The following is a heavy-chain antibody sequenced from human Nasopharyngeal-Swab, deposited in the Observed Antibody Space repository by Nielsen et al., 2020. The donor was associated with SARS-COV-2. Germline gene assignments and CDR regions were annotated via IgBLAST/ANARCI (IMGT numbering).Heavy chain of an antibody. Sequence: ASVTVSCKASGYTFTRYYMHWVRQAPGQGLEWMGIINPIGGSTSYAQKFQGRVTMTRDTSTSTVYMELSSLRSEDTAVYYCARDQNSSGWYWGTYYFDDWGQGTLVTVSS. CDR1: GYTFTRYY. J-gene: IGHJ4*02. V-gene: IGHV1-46*01. CDR3: ARDQNSSGWYWGTYYFDD. CDR2: INPIGGST. D-gene: IGHD6-19*01.